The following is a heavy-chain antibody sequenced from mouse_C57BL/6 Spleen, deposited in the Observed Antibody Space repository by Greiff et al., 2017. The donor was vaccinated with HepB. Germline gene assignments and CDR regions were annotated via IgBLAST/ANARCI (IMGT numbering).Heavy chain of an antibody. Sequence: QVQLQQSGPELVKPGASVKISCKASGYAFSSSWMNWVKQRPGKGLEWIGRIYPGDGDTNYNGKFKGKATLTVDKSSSTAYMQLSSLTSEDSAVYYCARHAVGYFDVWGTGTTVTVSS. CDR1: GYAFSSSW. V-gene: IGHV1-82*01. D-gene: IGHD1-1*02. J-gene: IGHJ1*03. CDR3: ARHAVGYFDV. CDR2: IYPGDGDT.